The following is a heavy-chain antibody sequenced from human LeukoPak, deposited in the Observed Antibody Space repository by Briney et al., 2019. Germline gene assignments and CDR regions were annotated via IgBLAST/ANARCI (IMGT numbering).Heavy chain of an antibody. CDR2: INSDGSST. J-gene: IGHJ3*02. CDR3: ASHYYDSSGSFSAFGI. D-gene: IGHD3-22*01. CDR1: RFTFSSYW. V-gene: IGHV3-74*01. Sequence: GGSLRLSCAASRFTFSSYWMHWVRQAPGKGLVWVSRINSDGSSTSYADSVKGRFTISRDNAKNTLYLQMNSLRAEDTAVYYCASHYYDSSGSFSAFGIWGQGTMVTVSS.